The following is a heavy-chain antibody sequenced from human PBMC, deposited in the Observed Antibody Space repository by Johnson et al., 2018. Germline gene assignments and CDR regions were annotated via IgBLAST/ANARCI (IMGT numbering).Heavy chain of an antibody. CDR3: TRGKYCSSTSFYREAYGMDV. CDR2: IRSKANSYAT. Sequence: VQLVQSGGGLVQPGGSLKLSCAASGFTFSGSAMHWVRQASGKGLEWVGRIRSKANSYATAYAASVKGRFTISRDDSKNTAYLQMNSLKTEDTAVYYCTRGKYCSSTSFYREAYGMDVWGQGTTVTVSS. J-gene: IGHJ6*02. CDR1: GFTFSGSA. V-gene: IGHV3-73*01. D-gene: IGHD2-2*02.